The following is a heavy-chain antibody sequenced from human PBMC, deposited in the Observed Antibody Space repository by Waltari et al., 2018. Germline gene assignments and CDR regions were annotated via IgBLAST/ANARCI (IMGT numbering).Heavy chain of an antibody. Sequence: QITLKESGPTLVKPTQTLTLTCTFSGFSLSTTGVGVGWIRQPPGKALEWLALIYWDGGKRYSPSRKSRLTITKDTSKNQVVLTMTNMDPVDTATYYCSHSRGIVGLRSRVYYFDYWGQGTLVTVSS. V-gene: IGHV2-5*02. CDR1: GFSLSTTGVG. CDR3: SHSRGIVGLRSRVYYFDY. D-gene: IGHD5-12*01. J-gene: IGHJ4*02. CDR2: IYWDGGK.